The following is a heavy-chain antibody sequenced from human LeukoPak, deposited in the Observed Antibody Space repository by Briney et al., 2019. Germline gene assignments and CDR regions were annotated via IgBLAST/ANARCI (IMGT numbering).Heavy chain of an antibody. CDR1: GFTFSSYW. CDR3: ASTLSSSPH. V-gene: IGHV3-74*01. CDR2: TNSDGSST. J-gene: IGHJ4*02. Sequence: PGGSLRLSCAASGFTFSSYWMHWVRQAPGKGLVWVSRTNSDGSSTNYADSVKGRFTISGDNAKNTLYLQMNSLRAEDTAVYYCASTLSSSPHWGRGTLVTVSS. D-gene: IGHD6-6*01.